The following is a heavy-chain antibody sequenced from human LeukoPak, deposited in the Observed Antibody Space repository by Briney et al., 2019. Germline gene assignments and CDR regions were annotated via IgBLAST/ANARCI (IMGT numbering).Heavy chain of an antibody. CDR3: ARDSSGYSSGWYPDY. Sequence: ASVKVSCKASGYTFNNYAMNWVRQAPGQGLEWMGGIIPIFGTANYAQKFQGGVTITADESTSTAYMELSSLRSDDTAVYYCARDSSGYSSGWYPDYWGQGTLVTVSS. CDR1: GYTFNNYA. CDR2: IIPIFGTA. V-gene: IGHV1-69*13. D-gene: IGHD6-19*01. J-gene: IGHJ4*02.